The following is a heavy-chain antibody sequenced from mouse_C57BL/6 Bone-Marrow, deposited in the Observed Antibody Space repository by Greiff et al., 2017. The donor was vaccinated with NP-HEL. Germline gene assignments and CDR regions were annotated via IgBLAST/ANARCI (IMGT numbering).Heavy chain of an antibody. V-gene: IGHV5-17*01. CDR1: GFTFSDYG. CDR3: ARRDYYGSSYEWFAY. J-gene: IGHJ3*01. Sequence: EVKLMESGGGLVKPGGSLKLSCAASGFTFSDYGMHWVRQAPEKGLEWVAYISSGSSTIYSADTVKGRFTISRDNAKNTLFLQMTSLRSEDTAMYYCARRDYYGSSYEWFAYWGQGTLVTVSA. D-gene: IGHD1-1*01. CDR2: ISSGSSTI.